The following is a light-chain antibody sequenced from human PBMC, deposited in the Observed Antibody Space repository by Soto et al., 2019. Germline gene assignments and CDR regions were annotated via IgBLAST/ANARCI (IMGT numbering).Light chain of an antibody. CDR2: ANT. Sequence: QPVLTQPPSVSGAPGQRVTISCAGNTSNIGAGYDVHWYQQFPGTAPILVIHANTNRPSGVPDRFSGSKSGTSASLAITGLQADDEADYHCQSYDIKLSSPVFGGGTKVTVL. V-gene: IGLV1-40*01. J-gene: IGLJ2*01. CDR3: QSYDIKLSSPV. CDR1: TSNIGAGYD.